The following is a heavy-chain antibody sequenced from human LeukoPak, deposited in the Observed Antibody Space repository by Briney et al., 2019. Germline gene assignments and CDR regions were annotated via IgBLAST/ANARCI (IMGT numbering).Heavy chain of an antibody. J-gene: IGHJ4*02. D-gene: IGHD6-25*01. V-gene: IGHV1-8*03. Sequence: ASVTVSCKASGYTFTDYHINWVRQATGQGLEWMGWMNPNNGDSGYAQKFQGRVTITRDTSISTSYMGLRSLRPDDTAVYFCARTTSFTASGYDYWGQGTLVTVSS. CDR2: MNPNNGDS. CDR1: GYTFTDYH. CDR3: ARTTSFTASGYDY.